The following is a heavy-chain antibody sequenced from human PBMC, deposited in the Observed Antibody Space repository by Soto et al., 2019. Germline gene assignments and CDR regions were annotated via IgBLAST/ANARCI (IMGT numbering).Heavy chain of an antibody. CDR3: ASFPDYYFWSGLISYNWFDP. Sequence: ASVKVSCKASGYTFTSYAMHWVRQAPGQRLEWMGWINAGNGNTKYSQKFQGRVTITRDTSASTAYMELSSLRSEDTAVYYCASFPDYYFWSGLISYNWFDPWGQGTLVTVSS. J-gene: IGHJ5*02. V-gene: IGHV1-3*01. CDR1: GYTFTSYA. CDR2: INAGNGNT. D-gene: IGHD3-3*01.